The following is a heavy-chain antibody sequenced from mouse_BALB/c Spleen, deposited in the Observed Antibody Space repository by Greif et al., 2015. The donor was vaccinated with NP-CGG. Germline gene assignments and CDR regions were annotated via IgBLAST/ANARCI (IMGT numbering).Heavy chain of an antibody. CDR1: GYSITSDYA. V-gene: IGHV3-2*02. Sequence: VQLKESGPGLVKPSQSLSLTCTVTGYSITSDYAWNWIRQFPGNKLEWMGYISYSGSTSYNPSLKSRISITRDTSKNQFFLQLNSVTTEDTATYYCARGEKGFAYWGQGTLVTVSA. CDR2: ISYSGST. J-gene: IGHJ3*01. CDR3: ARGEKGFAY.